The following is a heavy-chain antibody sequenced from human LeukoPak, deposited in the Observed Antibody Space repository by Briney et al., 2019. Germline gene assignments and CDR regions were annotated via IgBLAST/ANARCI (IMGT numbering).Heavy chain of an antibody. V-gene: IGHV3-21*01. D-gene: IGHD3-16*01. J-gene: IGHJ4*02. Sequence: GGSLRLSCAASGFTFSSYSMNWVRQAPGKGLEWVSSIGSSSSYIYYADSVKGRFTISRDNAKNSLYLQMNSLRAEDTAVYYCARVADYDYIWRHFDYWGQGTLVTVSS. CDR1: GFTFSSYS. CDR2: IGSSSSYI. CDR3: ARVADYDYIWRHFDY.